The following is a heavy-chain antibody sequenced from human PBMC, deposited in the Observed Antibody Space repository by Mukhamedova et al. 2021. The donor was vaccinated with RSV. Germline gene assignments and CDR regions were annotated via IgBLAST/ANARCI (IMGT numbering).Heavy chain of an antibody. CDR2: IYHSGST. CDR3: ARRWTLAVAGTFDY. D-gene: IGHD6-19*01. Sequence: IGEIYHSGSTNYNPSLKSRVTISVDKSKNQFSLKLSSVTAADTAVYYCARRWTLAVAGTFDYWGQGTLVTVSS. V-gene: IGHV4-4*02. J-gene: IGHJ4*02.